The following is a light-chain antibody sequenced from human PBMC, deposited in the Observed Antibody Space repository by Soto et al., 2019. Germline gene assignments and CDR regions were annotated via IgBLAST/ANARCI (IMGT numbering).Light chain of an antibody. J-gene: IGKJ4*01. CDR1: QGISSW. Sequence: IQMTQSPFSVSASVGDRVTITCRASQGISSWLAWYQQKPGKSPTLLIYKASNLQTGVPSRFSGSGSGTDFTLTISSLQPEGFATYYCQQTSSFPLTFGGGTKVDIK. CDR3: QQTSSFPLT. CDR2: KAS. V-gene: IGKV1-12*01.